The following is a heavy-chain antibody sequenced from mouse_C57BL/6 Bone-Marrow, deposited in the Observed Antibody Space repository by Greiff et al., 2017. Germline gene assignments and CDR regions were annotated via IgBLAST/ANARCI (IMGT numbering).Heavy chain of an antibody. Sequence: QVQLQQPGAELVKPGASVKVSCKASGYTFTSYWMHWVKQRPGQGLEWIGRIHPSDSDTNYNQKFKGKATLTVDKSSSTAYMQLSSLTSEDSAVXYCAIEITTVVAYYYAMDYWGQGTSVTVSS. J-gene: IGHJ4*01. V-gene: IGHV1-74*01. CDR3: AIEITTVVAYYYAMDY. CDR1: GYTFTSYW. CDR2: IHPSDSDT. D-gene: IGHD1-1*01.